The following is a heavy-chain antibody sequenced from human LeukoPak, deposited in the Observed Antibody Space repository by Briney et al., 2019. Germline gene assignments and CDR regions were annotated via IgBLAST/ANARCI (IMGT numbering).Heavy chain of an antibody. CDR1: GYTFTGHY. D-gene: IGHD2-2*01. CDR3: AREDIVVVPAADFDP. V-gene: IGHV1-2*02. J-gene: IGHJ5*02. CDR2: INPNSGGT. Sequence: ASVKVSCKASGYTFTGHYMHWVRQAPGQGLEWMGWINPNSGGTNYAQKFQGRVTMTRDTSISTAYMELSRLRSDDTAVYYYAREDIVVVPAADFDPWGQGTLVTVSS.